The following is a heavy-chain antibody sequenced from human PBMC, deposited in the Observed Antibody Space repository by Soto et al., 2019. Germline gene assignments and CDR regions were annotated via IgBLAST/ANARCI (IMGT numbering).Heavy chain of an antibody. V-gene: IGHV3-48*01. J-gene: IGHJ4*02. CDR1: GFTFSSYS. Sequence: GGSLRLSCAASGFTFSSYSMNWVRQAPGKGLEWVSYISSSSSTIYYADSVKGRFTISRDNAKNSLYLQMNSLRAEDTAVYYCAREFTNCSGGSCYSGFDYWGQGTLVTVSS. CDR3: AREFTNCSGGSCYSGFDY. D-gene: IGHD2-15*01. CDR2: ISSSSSTI.